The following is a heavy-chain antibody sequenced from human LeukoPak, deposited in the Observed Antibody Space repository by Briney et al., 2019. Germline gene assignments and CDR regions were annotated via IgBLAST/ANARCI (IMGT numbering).Heavy chain of an antibody. CDR1: GGSISSADFY. CDR2: IYYSGSA. Sequence: SQTLSLTCAVSGGSISSADFYWSWIRQHPGKGLEWIGFIYYSGSAYYNPSLKSRVSISIDTSKNQFSLTLNSVTAADTAVYYCARGSDFFVYWGQGTLVTVSS. CDR3: ARGSDFFVY. J-gene: IGHJ4*02. V-gene: IGHV4-31*11.